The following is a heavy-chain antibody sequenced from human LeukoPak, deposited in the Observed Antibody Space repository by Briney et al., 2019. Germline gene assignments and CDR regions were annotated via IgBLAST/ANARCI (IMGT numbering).Heavy chain of an antibody. CDR2: ISYDGSNK. V-gene: IGHV3-30*01. Sequence: GGSLRLSCAASGFTFSSYAMHWVRQAPGKGLEWVAVISYDGSNKYYADSVKGRFAISRDNSKNTLYLQMNSLRAEDTAVYYCARGGYSYEGYYYYMDVWGKGTTVTVSS. D-gene: IGHD5-18*01. CDR1: GFTFSSYA. CDR3: ARGGYSYEGYYYYMDV. J-gene: IGHJ6*03.